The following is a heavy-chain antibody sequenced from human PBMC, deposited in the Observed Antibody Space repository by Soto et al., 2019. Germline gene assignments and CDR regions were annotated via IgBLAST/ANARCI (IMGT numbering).Heavy chain of an antibody. CDR3: TTANRRSITMVRGVISYYGMDV. CDR2: IKSKTDGGTT. D-gene: IGHD3-10*01. J-gene: IGHJ6*02. Sequence: GGSLRLSCAASGFTFSNAWMNWVRQAPGKGLEWVGRIKSKTDGGTTDYAAPVKGRFTISRDDSKNTLYLQMNSLKTEDTAVYYCTTANRRSITMVRGVISYYGMDVWGQGTTVTVSS. V-gene: IGHV3-15*07. CDR1: GFTFSNAW.